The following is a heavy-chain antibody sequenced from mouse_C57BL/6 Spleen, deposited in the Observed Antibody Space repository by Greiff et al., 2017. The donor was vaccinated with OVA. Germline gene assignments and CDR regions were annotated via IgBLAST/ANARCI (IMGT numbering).Heavy chain of an antibody. J-gene: IGHJ4*01. CDR2: IDPENGDT. CDR3: TTSYGSSYVQRPYAMDY. CDR1: GFNIKDDY. D-gene: IGHD1-1*01. V-gene: IGHV14-4*01. Sequence: EVQLQQSGAELVRPGASVKLSCTASGFNIKDDYMHWVKQRPEQGLEWIGWIDPENGDTEYASKFQGKATITADTSSNTAYLQLSSLTSEDTAVYYCTTSYGSSYVQRPYAMDYWGQGTSVTVSS.